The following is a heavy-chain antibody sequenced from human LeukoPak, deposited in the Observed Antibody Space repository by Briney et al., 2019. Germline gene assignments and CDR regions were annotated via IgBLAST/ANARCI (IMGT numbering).Heavy chain of an antibody. V-gene: IGHV3-21*01. CDR1: GFMFSSYS. J-gene: IGHJ4*02. D-gene: IGHD4-17*01. Sequence: GGSLRLSCAGSGFMFSSYSMNWVRQAPGKGLEWVSSISSSSSYIYYADSVKGRFTISRDNARNSLYLQMDSLTADDTAVYFCACLRGPSDYWGQGTLVTVSS. CDR3: ACLRGPSDY. CDR2: ISSSSSYI.